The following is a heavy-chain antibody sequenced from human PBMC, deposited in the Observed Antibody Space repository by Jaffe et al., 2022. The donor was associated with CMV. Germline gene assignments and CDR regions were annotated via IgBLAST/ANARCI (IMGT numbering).Heavy chain of an antibody. D-gene: IGHD2-2*01. CDR3: AREGDCSSTSCYSTGSFYYYGMDV. Sequence: EVQLVESGGGLVKPGGSLRLSCAASGFTFSSYSMNWVRQAPGKGLEWVSSISSSSSYIYYADSVKGRFTISRDNAKNSLYLQMNSLRAEDTAVYYCAREGDCSSTSCYSTGSFYYYGMDVWGQGTTVTVSS. CDR2: ISSSSSYI. CDR1: GFTFSSYS. J-gene: IGHJ6*02. V-gene: IGHV3-21*01.